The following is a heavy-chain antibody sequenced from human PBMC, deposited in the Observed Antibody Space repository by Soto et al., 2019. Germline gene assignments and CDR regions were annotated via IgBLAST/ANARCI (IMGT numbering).Heavy chain of an antibody. Sequence: QVQLVESGGGVVQPGRSLRLSCAASGFTFSSYGMHWVRQAPGKGLEWVAVISYDGSNKYYADSVKGRFTISRDNSKNTLYLQMNSLRAEDTAVYYCAKVDRAGYYYYGMDVWAKGPRSPSP. D-gene: IGHD6-13*01. J-gene: IGHJ6*02. V-gene: IGHV3-30*18. CDR3: AKVDRAGYYYYGMDV. CDR1: GFTFSSYG. CDR2: ISYDGSNK.